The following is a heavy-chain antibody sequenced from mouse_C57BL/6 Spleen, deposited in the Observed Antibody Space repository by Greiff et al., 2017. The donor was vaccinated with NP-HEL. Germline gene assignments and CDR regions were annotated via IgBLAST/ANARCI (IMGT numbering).Heavy chain of an antibody. Sequence: QVQLKQPGAELVKPGASVKLSCKASGYTFTSYWMHWVKQRPGQGLEWIGMIHPNSGSTNYNEKFKSKATLTVDKSSSTAYMQLSSLTSEDSAVYYCARIDYGSSYYAMDYWGQGTSVTVSS. CDR3: ARIDYGSSYYAMDY. J-gene: IGHJ4*01. D-gene: IGHD1-1*01. CDR2: IHPNSGST. CDR1: GYTFTSYW. V-gene: IGHV1-64*01.